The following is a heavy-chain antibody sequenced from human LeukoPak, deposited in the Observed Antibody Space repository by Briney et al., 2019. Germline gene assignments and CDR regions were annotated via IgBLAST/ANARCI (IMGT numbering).Heavy chain of an antibody. CDR1: GFTFSDFG. CDR3: VKGGSSSHNWFDP. V-gene: IGHV3-30*02. Sequence: GGSLRLSCAASGFTFSDFGMYWVRQAPGKGLEWVAFIRNDGSNDYYPDSVEGRFTISRDNSRTTLYLQMHSLRIEDTAVYYCVKGGSSSHNWFDPWGQGILVTVSS. D-gene: IGHD6-13*01. J-gene: IGHJ5*02. CDR2: IRNDGSND.